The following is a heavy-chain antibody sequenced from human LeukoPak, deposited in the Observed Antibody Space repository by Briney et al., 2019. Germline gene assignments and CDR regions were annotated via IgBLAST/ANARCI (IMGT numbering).Heavy chain of an antibody. J-gene: IGHJ5*02. D-gene: IGHD1-26*01. Sequence: SETLSLTCTVSGGSISSGSYYWSWIRQPAGKGLEWIGRIYTSGSTNYNPSLKSRVTISVDTSKNQFSLKLSSVTAAVTAVYYCAGGSYPDWFDPWGQGTLVTVSS. V-gene: IGHV4-61*02. CDR1: GGSISSGSYY. CDR3: AGGSYPDWFDP. CDR2: IYTSGST.